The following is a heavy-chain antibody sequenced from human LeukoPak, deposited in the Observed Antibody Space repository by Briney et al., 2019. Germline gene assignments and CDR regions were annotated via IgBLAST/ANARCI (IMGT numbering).Heavy chain of an antibody. J-gene: IGHJ4*02. CDR2: ISFDAISQ. CDR1: GFTFSSYA. D-gene: IGHD2-8*01. Sequence: GGSLRLSCAASGFTFSSYAMHWVRQAPGKGREWAAVISFDAISQYYADSVKGRFTIPRDNSKNTLYLQMNSLRAEDTAVYYCASDRGGYCTNGVCAGFDYWGQGTLVTVSS. CDR3: ASDRGGYCTNGVCAGFDY. V-gene: IGHV3-30-3*01.